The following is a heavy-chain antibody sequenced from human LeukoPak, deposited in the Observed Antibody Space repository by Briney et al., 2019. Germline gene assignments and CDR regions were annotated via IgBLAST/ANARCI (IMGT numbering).Heavy chain of an antibody. J-gene: IGHJ4*02. D-gene: IGHD4-17*01. CDR3: ARSAQTVTTFPLDY. Sequence: SETLSLTCAVYRGSFSGCYWSWIRQPPGKGLEWIGEIHHSGSTNYNPSLKSRVTISVDTSKNQFSLKLSSVTAADTAVYYCARSAQTVTTFPLDYWGQGTLVTVSS. CDR1: RGSFSGCY. V-gene: IGHV4-34*01. CDR2: IHHSGST.